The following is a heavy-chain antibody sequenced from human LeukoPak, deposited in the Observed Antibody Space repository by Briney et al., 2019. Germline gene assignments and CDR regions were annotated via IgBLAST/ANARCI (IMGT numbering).Heavy chain of an antibody. Sequence: PGGSLRLSCAASGFTFSSYGMSWVRQAPGKELERVSAISGSGGSTYYADSVKGRFTISRDNSKNTLYLQMNSLRAEDTAVYYCAKDLIVDTAMVTGFDYWGQGTLVTVSS. D-gene: IGHD5-18*01. J-gene: IGHJ4*02. CDR2: ISGSGGST. CDR3: AKDLIVDTAMVTGFDY. V-gene: IGHV3-23*01. CDR1: GFTFSSYG.